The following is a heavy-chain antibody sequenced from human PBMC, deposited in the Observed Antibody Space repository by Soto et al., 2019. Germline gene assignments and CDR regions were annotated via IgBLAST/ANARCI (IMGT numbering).Heavy chain of an antibody. Sequence: PGESLKISCKGSGYSFTIYWIAWVRRMPGKGLEWMGVIYPGDSDTRYSPSFQGQVTISADKSISTAYLQWSSLQASDTAIYYCARQDGDGLFYFDYWGQGTPVTVSS. CDR3: ARQDGDGLFYFDY. CDR2: IYPGDSDT. CDR1: GYSFTIYW. J-gene: IGHJ4*02. D-gene: IGHD4-17*01. V-gene: IGHV5-51*01.